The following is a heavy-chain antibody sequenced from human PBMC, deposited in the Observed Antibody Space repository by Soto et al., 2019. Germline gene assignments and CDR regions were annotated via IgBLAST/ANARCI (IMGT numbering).Heavy chain of an antibody. V-gene: IGHV4-30-2*03. Sequence: SETLSLTCAVSGGSISSGGYSWSWIRQPPGKGLEWIGYIYYSGSTYYNPSLKSRVTISVDTSKNQFSLKLSSVTAADTAVYYCARRGHDFWSGYQYYFDYWGQGTLVTVSS. CDR3: ARRGHDFWSGYQYYFDY. J-gene: IGHJ4*02. CDR1: GGSISSGGYS. D-gene: IGHD3-3*01. CDR2: IYYSGST.